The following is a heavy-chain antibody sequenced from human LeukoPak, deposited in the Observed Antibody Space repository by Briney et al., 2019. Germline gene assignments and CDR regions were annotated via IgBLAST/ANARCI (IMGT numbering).Heavy chain of an antibody. D-gene: IGHD2-8*01. CDR1: GYTFTSYD. V-gene: IGHV1-8*01. J-gene: IGHJ3*01. CDR2: MNPNSGNT. CDR3: AKGKVNHNGAFDV. Sequence: ASVKVSCKASGYTFTSYDINWVRQATGQGLEWMGWMNPNSGNTGYAQKFQGRVTMTRNTSISTAYMELSSLRVEDTAIYYCAKGKVNHNGAFDVWGQGTRVTTSS.